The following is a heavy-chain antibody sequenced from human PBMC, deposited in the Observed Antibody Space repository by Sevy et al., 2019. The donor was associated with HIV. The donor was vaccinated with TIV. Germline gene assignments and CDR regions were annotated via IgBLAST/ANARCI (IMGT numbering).Heavy chain of an antibody. D-gene: IGHD6-19*01. J-gene: IGHJ4*02. CDR2: IYYSGST. V-gene: IGHV4-39*01. CDR3: ARAAFTSGYSSGWYRGSAYYFDY. Sequence: SETLSLTCTVSGGSISSSSYYWGWIRQPPGKGLEWIGSIYYSGSTYYNPSLKSRVTISVATSKNQFSLKLSSVTAADTAVYYCARAAFTSGYSSGWYRGSAYYFDYWGQGTLVTVSS. CDR1: GGSISSSSYY.